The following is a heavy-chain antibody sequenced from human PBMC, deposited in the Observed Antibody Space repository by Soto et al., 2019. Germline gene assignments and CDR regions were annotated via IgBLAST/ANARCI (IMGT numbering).Heavy chain of an antibody. V-gene: IGHV4-31*03. J-gene: IGHJ5*02. Sequence: QVQLQESGPGLVKPSETLSLTCTVSGGSITRGGYYWSWIRQHPGKGLEWIGNLYNSGTTYYNPSRKSRVTISVDTSKNQFSLKLTSVTAADTAVYYCARDPAPWGQGTLVTVAA. CDR1: GGSITRGGYY. CDR2: LYNSGTT. CDR3: ARDPAP.